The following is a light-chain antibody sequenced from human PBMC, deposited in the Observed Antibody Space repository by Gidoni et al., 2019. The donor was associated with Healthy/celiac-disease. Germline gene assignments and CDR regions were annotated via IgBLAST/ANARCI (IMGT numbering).Light chain of an antibody. J-gene: IGKJ1*01. CDR1: QSISSY. CDR2: AAS. Sequence: DIQMTHSPSSLSASVGDRVTITCRASQSISSYLNWYQQKPGNAPKLLIYAASSLQSGVPSRFSGSGSGTDFTLTISSLQPKDFATDYCQQSYSTPPWTFGQGTKVEIK. V-gene: IGKV1-39*01. CDR3: QQSYSTPPWT.